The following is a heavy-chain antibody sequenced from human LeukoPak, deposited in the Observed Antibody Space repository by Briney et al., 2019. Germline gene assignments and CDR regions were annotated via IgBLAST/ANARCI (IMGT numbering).Heavy chain of an antibody. CDR3: AKDRLVPAAMLFLPDAFDI. D-gene: IGHD2-2*01. J-gene: IGHJ3*02. Sequence: GGSLRLSCAASGFTFSNAWMSWVRQAPGKGLEWVGRIKSKTDGGTTDYAAPVKGRFTISRDDSKNTLYLQMNSLRAEDTAVYYCAKDRLVPAAMLFLPDAFDIWGQGTMVTASS. CDR2: IKSKTDGGTT. CDR1: GFTFSNAW. V-gene: IGHV3-15*01.